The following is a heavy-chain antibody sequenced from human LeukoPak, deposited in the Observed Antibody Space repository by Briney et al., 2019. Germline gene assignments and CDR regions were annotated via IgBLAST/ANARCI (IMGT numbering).Heavy chain of an antibody. J-gene: IGHJ6*03. Sequence: PGGSLRLSCEASTFTFTPGWMSWVRQAPGKGLEWVANIKQDGSDKYYMDSVKGRFTISRDNAKISLYLQMNSLRAEDTAVYYCARYVRGSYFYMDVWGKGTTVTVSS. V-gene: IGHV3-7*01. D-gene: IGHD3-10*01. CDR1: TFTFTPGW. CDR2: IKQDGSDK. CDR3: ARYVRGSYFYMDV.